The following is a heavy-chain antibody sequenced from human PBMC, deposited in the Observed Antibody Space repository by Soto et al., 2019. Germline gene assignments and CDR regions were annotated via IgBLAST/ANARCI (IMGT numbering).Heavy chain of an antibody. CDR2: IYYSGST. D-gene: IGHD3-10*01. J-gene: IGHJ6*03. CDR1: GGSISSYY. V-gene: IGHV4-59*01. CDR3: ASIYGSGKNYYYDMDV. Sequence: SETLSLTCTVSGGSISSYYWSWIRQPPGKGLEWIGYIYYSGSTNYNPSLKSRVTISVDTSKNQFSLKLSSVTAADTAVYYCASIYGSGKNYYYDMDVWGKGTTVTVSS.